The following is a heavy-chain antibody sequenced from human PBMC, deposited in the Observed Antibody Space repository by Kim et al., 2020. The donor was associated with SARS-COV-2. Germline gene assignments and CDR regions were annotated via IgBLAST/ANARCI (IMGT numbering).Heavy chain of an antibody. CDR1: GFTFDDYA. D-gene: IGHD2-15*01. CDR2: ISWNSGSI. Sequence: GGSLRLSCAASGFTFDDYAMHWVRQAPGKGLEWVPGISWNSGSIGYADSVKGRFTISRDNAKNSLYLQMNSLRAEDTALYYCAKDTLSGGSWHYGMDVWGQGTTVTVSS. V-gene: IGHV3-9*01. J-gene: IGHJ6*02. CDR3: AKDTLSGGSWHYGMDV.